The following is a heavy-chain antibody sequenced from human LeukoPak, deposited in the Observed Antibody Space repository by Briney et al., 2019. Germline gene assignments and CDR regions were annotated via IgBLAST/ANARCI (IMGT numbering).Heavy chain of an antibody. CDR3: ARDIKYSSSSYDAFDI. D-gene: IGHD6-6*01. CDR2: IIPIFGTA. V-gene: IGHV1-69*13. Sequence: SVKVSCKASGGTFSSYAISWVRQAPGQGLEWMGGIIPIFGTANYAQKFQGRVTITADESTSTAYMELSSLRSEDTAVYYCARDIKYSSSSYDAFDIWGQGTMVTVSS. CDR1: GGTFSSYA. J-gene: IGHJ3*02.